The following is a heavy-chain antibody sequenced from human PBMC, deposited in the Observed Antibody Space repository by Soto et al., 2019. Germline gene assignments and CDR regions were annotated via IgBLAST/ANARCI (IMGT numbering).Heavy chain of an antibody. CDR1: GFTFSSYW. V-gene: IGHV3-74*01. CDR3: ARDRGYTLDV. CDR2: IKSDGNST. D-gene: IGHD1-1*01. J-gene: IGHJ6*02. Sequence: GGSLRLSCAASGFTFSSYWMHWVRQAPGKGLVWVSLIKSDGNSTTYADSVKGRFTISRDSAKNTLYLQMNSLRAEDTAVYYCARDRGYTLDVWGQGTTVTVS.